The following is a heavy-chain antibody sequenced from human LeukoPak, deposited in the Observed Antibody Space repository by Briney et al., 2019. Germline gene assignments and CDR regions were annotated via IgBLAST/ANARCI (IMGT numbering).Heavy chain of an antibody. CDR3: ARGRYYDSSGYYKGPLDY. D-gene: IGHD3-22*01. CDR1: GGSFSGYY. Sequence: SETLSLTCAVYGGSFSGYYWSWIRQPPGKGLEWIGEINHSGSTNYNPSLKSRVTISVDTSKNQFSLKLSSVTAADTAVYYCARGRYYDSSGYYKGPLDYWGQGTLVTVSS. V-gene: IGHV4-34*01. CDR2: INHSGST. J-gene: IGHJ4*02.